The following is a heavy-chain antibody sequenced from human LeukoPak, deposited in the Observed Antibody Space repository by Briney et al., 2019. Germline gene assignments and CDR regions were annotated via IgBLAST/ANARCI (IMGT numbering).Heavy chain of an antibody. CDR1: GFTFSSYA. Sequence: GGSLRLSCAASGFTFSSYAMHWVRQAPGKGLEWVAVISYDGSNKYYADSVKGRFTISRDNSKNTLYLQMNSLRAEDTAVYYCARERPATVRFDYWGQGTLVTVSS. V-gene: IGHV3-30-3*01. D-gene: IGHD2-2*01. J-gene: IGHJ4*02. CDR2: ISYDGSNK. CDR3: ARERPATVRFDY.